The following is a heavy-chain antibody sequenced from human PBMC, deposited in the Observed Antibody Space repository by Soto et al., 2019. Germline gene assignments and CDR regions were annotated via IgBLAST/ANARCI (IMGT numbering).Heavy chain of an antibody. CDR2: IYKSTTT. D-gene: IGHD2-15*01. Sequence: SSETLSLTCSVSGDSISTVDYFWAWIRQPPXQALEYIGYIYKSTTTYYNPSFESRVAISLDTSKSQFSLTVTSVTAADTAVYFCARGRYCLTGRCFPNWFDSWGQGTLVTVSS. CDR3: ARGRYCLTGRCFPNWFDS. J-gene: IGHJ5*01. CDR1: GDSISTVDYF. V-gene: IGHV4-30-4*01.